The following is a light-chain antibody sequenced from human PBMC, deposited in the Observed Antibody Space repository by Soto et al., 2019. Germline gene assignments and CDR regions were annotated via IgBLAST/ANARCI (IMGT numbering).Light chain of an antibody. J-gene: IGKJ1*01. CDR3: QQYTTSSWT. Sequence: EIVMTQSPATLSVSPGERATLSFRASQSLRSDLAWYQQKPGQAPRLLIYAASSRATGIPDRFSGGGSGTDFTLTISRLEPEDFAVYYCQQYTTSSWTFGQGTKVDIK. V-gene: IGKV3D-15*01. CDR1: QSLRSD. CDR2: AAS.